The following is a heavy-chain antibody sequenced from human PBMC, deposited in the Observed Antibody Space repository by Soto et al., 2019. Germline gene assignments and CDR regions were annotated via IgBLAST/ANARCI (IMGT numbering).Heavy chain of an antibody. CDR1: GYTFTDYW. CDR3: AKEDLSSTRLQYYYYYGMDV. Sequence: PGESLKISCKGSGYTFTDYWIGWVRQLPGKGLEWMGIIYPGDSDTRYSPSFQGHVTITVDKSTSTAYLQWNTLKASDTAMYYCAKEDLSSTRLQYYYYYGMDVWGQGTTVTVSS. V-gene: IGHV5-51*01. J-gene: IGHJ6*02. D-gene: IGHD2-2*01. CDR2: IYPGDSDT.